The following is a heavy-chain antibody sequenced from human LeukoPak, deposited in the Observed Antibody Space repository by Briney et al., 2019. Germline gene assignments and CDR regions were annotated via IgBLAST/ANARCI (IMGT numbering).Heavy chain of an antibody. J-gene: IGHJ5*02. Sequence: GGSLRLSCSASGFTVSSNYMSWVRQAPGKGLEWVSVIYSGGSTYYADSVKGRFTISRDNSTNTLYLQMNSLRAEDTAVYYCARVYYYGSGSYPATYDPWGQGTLVTVSS. D-gene: IGHD3-10*01. CDR3: ARVYYYGSGSYPATYDP. V-gene: IGHV3-53*01. CDR1: GFTVSSNY. CDR2: IYSGGST.